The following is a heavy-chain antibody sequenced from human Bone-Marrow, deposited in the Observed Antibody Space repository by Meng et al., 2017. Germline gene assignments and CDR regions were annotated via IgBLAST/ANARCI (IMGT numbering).Heavy chain of an antibody. CDR3: ARDTWIGVGQKYFYGLDV. D-gene: IGHD3-3*01. CDR2: IYDSGNT. Sequence: SATLSLTCTVSGGFINGYFWNWIRQPPGKALEWIGYIYDSGNTNYSPSLKSRATISLDASKNQFSLKLSSVTTADTAVYYCARDTWIGVGQKYFYGLDVWGQGTTVTVSS. J-gene: IGHJ6*02. V-gene: IGHV4-59*01. CDR1: GGFINGYF.